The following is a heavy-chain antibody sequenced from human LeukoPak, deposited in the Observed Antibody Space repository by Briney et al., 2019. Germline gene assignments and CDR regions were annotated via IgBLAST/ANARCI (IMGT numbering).Heavy chain of an antibody. Sequence: ASVKVSCKASVGTFSSYAISWVRQAPGQGLEWMGGIIPIFGTVNYAQKFQGRVTITADESTSTAYMELSSLRSEDTAVYYCARVVIIGGLWVDYWGQGTLVTVSS. CDR3: ARVVIIGGLWVDY. CDR2: IIPIFGTV. CDR1: VGTFSSYA. J-gene: IGHJ4*02. D-gene: IGHD3-3*01. V-gene: IGHV1-69*13.